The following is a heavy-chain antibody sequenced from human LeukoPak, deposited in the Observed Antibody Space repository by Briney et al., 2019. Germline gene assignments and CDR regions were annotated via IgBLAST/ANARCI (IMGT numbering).Heavy chain of an antibody. D-gene: IGHD2-21*01. V-gene: IGHV3-72*01. CDR1: GFSFSDYY. Sequence: GGSLRLSCAASGFSFSDYYMDWVRQAPGKGLEWVGRTRNRAKSCTTEYAASVKGRFTISRDDSENSLFLQMDSLKTEDTAVYYCARGAAKGGDYYYIMDVWGQGTTVTVSS. CDR3: ARGAAKGGDYYYIMDV. CDR2: TRNRAKSCTT. J-gene: IGHJ6*02.